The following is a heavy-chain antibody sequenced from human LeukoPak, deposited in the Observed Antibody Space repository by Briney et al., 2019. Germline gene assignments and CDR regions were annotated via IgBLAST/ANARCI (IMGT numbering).Heavy chain of an antibody. J-gene: IGHJ4*02. CDR3: ARSIVGYDWNFDQ. Sequence: SETLSLTCTVSGDSFNNYYWHWIRQPPGKSLDWIGYIYFTGSTNYNPSLESRVTMSVDTSKNQFSLYLSSVTAADTAIYYCARSIVGYDWNFDQWGQGILVTVSS. CDR2: IYFTGST. V-gene: IGHV4-4*08. D-gene: IGHD1-26*01. CDR1: GDSFNNYY.